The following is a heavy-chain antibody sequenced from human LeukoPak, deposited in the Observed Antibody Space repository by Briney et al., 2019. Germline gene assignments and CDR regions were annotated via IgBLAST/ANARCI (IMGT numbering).Heavy chain of an antibody. CDR2: IWSDASDK. V-gene: IGHV3-33*06. J-gene: IGHJ4*02. Sequence: GGSLRLSCSASGFTFSHYGMHWVRQAPGTGLEWVAVIWSDASDKYYANSVKGRFTISRDNFKNSLYLQMNSLRAEDTAVYYCAKGAQRGFDYSNSLDYWGQGTRVTVSS. D-gene: IGHD4-11*01. CDR3: AKGAQRGFDYSNSLDY. CDR1: GFTFSHYG.